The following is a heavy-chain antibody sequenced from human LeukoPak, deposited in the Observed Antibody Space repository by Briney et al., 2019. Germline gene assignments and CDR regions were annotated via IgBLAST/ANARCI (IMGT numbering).Heavy chain of an antibody. J-gene: IGHJ5*02. CDR2: INHSGST. CDR1: GGSFSGYY. V-gene: IGHV4-34*01. D-gene: IGHD2-21*02. Sequence: KPSETLSLTCAVYGGSFSGYYWSWLRQPPGKGLEWIGEINHSGSTNYNPSLKSRVTISVDTSKNQFSLKLSSVTAADTAVYYCARGGPIFVVVTAKKLGWFDPWGQGTLVTVSS. CDR3: ARGGPIFVVVTAKKLGWFDP.